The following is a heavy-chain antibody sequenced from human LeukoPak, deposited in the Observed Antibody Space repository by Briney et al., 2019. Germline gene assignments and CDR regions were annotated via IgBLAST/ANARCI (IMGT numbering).Heavy chain of an antibody. D-gene: IGHD6-25*01. CDR3: AKDEAAAFDI. CDR2: ISGSGGST. V-gene: IGHV3-23*01. Sequence: GGALRLSCAASGFTFSSYGMSWVRQAPGKGLEWVSAISGSGGSTYYADSVKGRFTISRDNPKNTLYLQMNSLRAEDTAGYYCAKDEAAAFDIWRQGTMVAVSS. J-gene: IGHJ3*02. CDR1: GFTFSSYG.